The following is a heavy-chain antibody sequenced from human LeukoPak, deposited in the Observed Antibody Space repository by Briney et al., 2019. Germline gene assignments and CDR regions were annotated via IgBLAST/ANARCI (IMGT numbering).Heavy chain of an antibody. J-gene: IGHJ3*02. CDR3: ARADGSGYHDAFDI. CDR2: FDPEDGET. D-gene: IGHD3-10*01. V-gene: IGHV1-24*01. CDR1: GYTLTELF. Sequence: GASVKVSCKVSGYTLTELFMHWVRQAPGKGLEWMGGFDPEDGETIYAQKFQGRVTMTEDASTDTAYMELSSLRSEDTAVYYCARADGSGYHDAFDIWGQGTMVTVSS.